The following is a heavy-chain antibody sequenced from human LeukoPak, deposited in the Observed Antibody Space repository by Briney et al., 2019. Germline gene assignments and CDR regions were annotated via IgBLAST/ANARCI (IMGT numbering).Heavy chain of an antibody. CDR1: GFTFSSYG. D-gene: IGHD3-10*01. V-gene: IGHV3-23*01. J-gene: IGHJ4*02. CDR3: AKNRFGELLTIDYFDY. Sequence: GGSLRLSCAASGFTFSSYGMSWVRQAPGKGLEWVSAISGTGGSTYYADSVKGRFTTSRDNSKSTLYLQMNSLRAEDTAVYYCAKNRFGELLTIDYFDYWGQGTLVTVSS. CDR2: ISGTGGST.